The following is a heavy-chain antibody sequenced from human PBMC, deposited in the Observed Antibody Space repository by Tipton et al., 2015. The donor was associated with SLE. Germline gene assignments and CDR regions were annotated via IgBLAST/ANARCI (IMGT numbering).Heavy chain of an antibody. CDR3: ARGSCSGGVCYIDY. Sequence: TLSLTCTVSGGSIGGYHWSWLRQPPGKGLEWIGYISYTETTKYNPSLESRVIISVDTSKNQFSLRLSSVTAADTAMYYCARGSCSGGVCYIDYWGQGTLVTVSS. CDR2: ISYTETT. J-gene: IGHJ4*02. V-gene: IGHV4-59*08. D-gene: IGHD2-8*02. CDR1: GGSIGGYH.